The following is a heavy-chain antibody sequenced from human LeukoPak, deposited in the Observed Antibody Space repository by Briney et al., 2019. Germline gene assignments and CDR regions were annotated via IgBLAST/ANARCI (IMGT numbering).Heavy chain of an antibody. J-gene: IGHJ6*02. CDR3: ARDLLRSGNYYYGMDV. CDR2: INPSGGST. CDR1: GYTFTSYY. V-gene: IGHV1-46*01. Sequence: ASVKVSCKASGYTFTSYYMHWVRQAPGLGLEWMGMINPSGGSTSYAQKFQGRVTMTRDTSTSTVYMELSSLRSEDTAVYYCARDLLRSGNYYYGMDVWGQGTTVTVSS. D-gene: IGHD3-3*01.